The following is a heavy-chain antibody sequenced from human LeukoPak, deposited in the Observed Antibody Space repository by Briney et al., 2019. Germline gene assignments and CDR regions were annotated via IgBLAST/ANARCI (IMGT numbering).Heavy chain of an antibody. CDR1: SGSISSSSYY. J-gene: IGHJ5*02. Sequence: SETLSLTCTVSSGSISSSSYYWGWIRQPPGKGLEWIGSIYYSGSTYYNPSLKSRVTISVDTSKNQFSLKLSSVTAADTAVYYCASVLSGYQLYNWFDPWGQGTLATVSS. V-gene: IGHV4-39*01. D-gene: IGHD2-2*01. CDR3: ASVLSGYQLYNWFDP. CDR2: IYYSGST.